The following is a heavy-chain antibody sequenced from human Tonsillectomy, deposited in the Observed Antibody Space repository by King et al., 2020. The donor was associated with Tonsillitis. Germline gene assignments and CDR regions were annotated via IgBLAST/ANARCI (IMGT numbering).Heavy chain of an antibody. CDR1: GYTFTVYY. CDR2: INPNSGGT. Sequence: QVQLVESGAEVKKPGASVKVSCKASGYTFTVYYIHWVRKAPGQGLEWMGRINPNSGGTNYAQKFQGRVTMTRDTSISTAYMELSRLRSDDTVVYYCAREGTTVENFDYWGQGTLVTVSS. CDR3: AREGTTVENFDY. V-gene: IGHV1-2*05. J-gene: IGHJ4*02. D-gene: IGHD1-7*01.